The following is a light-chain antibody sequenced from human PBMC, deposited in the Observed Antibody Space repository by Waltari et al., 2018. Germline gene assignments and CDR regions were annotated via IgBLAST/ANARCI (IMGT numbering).Light chain of an antibody. CDR1: QSLLHSSGNPF. Sequence: DIVMTLSPLPLSVLPGAPAHISCRSSQSLLHSSGNPFLDWYLQKPGQFPQLLIYLISNRASGVPDRVSGSGSGTDFTLKISRVEAEGVGGYFCRRARQTPWTIGQGTKVEIK. J-gene: IGKJ1*01. CDR3: RRARQTPWT. CDR2: LIS. V-gene: IGKV2-28*01.